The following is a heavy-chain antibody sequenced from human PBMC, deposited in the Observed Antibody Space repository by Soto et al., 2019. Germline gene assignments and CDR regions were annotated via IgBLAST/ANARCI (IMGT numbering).Heavy chain of an antibody. CDR2: ISGSGGSR. V-gene: IGHV3-23*01. CDR3: AKKCYVDGPGYYSCVAFDE. CDR1: GFTLNSST. Sequence: GTLELSCAVPGFTLNSSTITWARQAPGRGLEWVSGISGSGGSRFYADSVKGRFTISRETSRNTLYLQLNSLRAEDTAVYYCAKKCYVDGPGYYSCVAFDEWG. J-gene: IGHJ3*01. D-gene: IGHD3-22*01.